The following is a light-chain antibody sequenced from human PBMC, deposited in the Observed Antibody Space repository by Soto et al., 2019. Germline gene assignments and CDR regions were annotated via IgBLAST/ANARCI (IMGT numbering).Light chain of an antibody. CDR3: QRTYNAPFT. Sequence: DIQMTQSPSSLSAFVGYTVTINCRATDSIDRYLNWYQQKPGQAPRVLITAASTLESGVPSRFSGSGSGTDFTLTINNLQPEDFATYYCQRTYNAPFTFGPGTKVSIK. CDR1: DSIDRY. J-gene: IGKJ3*01. V-gene: IGKV1-39*01. CDR2: AAS.